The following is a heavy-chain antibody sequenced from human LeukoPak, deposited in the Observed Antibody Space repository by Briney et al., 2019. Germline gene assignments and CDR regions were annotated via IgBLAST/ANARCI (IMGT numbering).Heavy chain of an antibody. V-gene: IGHV3-66*01. CDR3: ATSSTWPPGWDY. J-gene: IGHJ4*02. D-gene: IGHD6-13*01. CDR1: GFTVSSNY. Sequence: GGSLRLSCAASGFTVSSNYMSWVRQAPGKGLEWVSVIYSGGSTYYADSVKGRFTISRDNSKNTLYLQMSSLRAEDTAVYYCATSSTWPPGWDYWGQGTRVTVSS. CDR2: IYSGGST.